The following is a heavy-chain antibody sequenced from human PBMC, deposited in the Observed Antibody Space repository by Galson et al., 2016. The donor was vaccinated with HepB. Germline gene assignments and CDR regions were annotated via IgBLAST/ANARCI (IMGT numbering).Heavy chain of an antibody. J-gene: IGHJ6*03. Sequence: SLRLSCAASGFTFINYGFHWVRQAPGKGLEWVAVIWYDGSNKYHADFVKGRFTISRDNSKNTLYLQMNSLRADDTGVYFCARSPLYCTYSSCQYFYYMDVWSKGTTVTVSS. CDR1: GFTFINYG. CDR3: ARSPLYCTYSSCQYFYYMDV. V-gene: IGHV3-33*01. CDR2: IWYDGSNK. D-gene: IGHD2-15*01.